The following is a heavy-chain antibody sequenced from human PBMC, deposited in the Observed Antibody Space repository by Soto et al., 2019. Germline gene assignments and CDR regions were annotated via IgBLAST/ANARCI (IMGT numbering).Heavy chain of an antibody. Sequence: GESLKISCKGSGYSFTSYWISWARQMPGKGLEWMGRIDPSDSYTNYSPSFQGHVTISADKSISTAYLQWSSLKASDTAMYYCASFEPAGAAFDIWGQGTMVTVSS. CDR2: IDPSDSYT. CDR1: GYSFTSYW. CDR3: ASFEPAGAAFDI. V-gene: IGHV5-10-1*01. D-gene: IGHD2-2*01. J-gene: IGHJ3*02.